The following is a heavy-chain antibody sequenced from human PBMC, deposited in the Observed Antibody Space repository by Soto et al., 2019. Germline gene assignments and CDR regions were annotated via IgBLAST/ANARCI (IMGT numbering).Heavy chain of an antibody. V-gene: IGHV4-30-2*01. CDR1: GCSISSGGYS. J-gene: IGHJ6*02. CDR2: IYHSGIT. Sequence: SETLSLTCSVSGCSISSGGYSWSWIRQPPGKGLEWLGYIYHSGITYYNPSLKSRLTISIDRSKNQFSLRLRSVTAADTALYYCARTGYEYNFYYGMDVWGQGTTVPVSS. D-gene: IGHD5-12*01. CDR3: ARTGYEYNFYYGMDV.